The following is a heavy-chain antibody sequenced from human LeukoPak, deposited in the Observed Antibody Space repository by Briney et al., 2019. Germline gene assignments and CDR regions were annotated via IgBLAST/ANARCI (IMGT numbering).Heavy chain of an antibody. V-gene: IGHV1-8*03. CDR1: GYTFSDYY. J-gene: IGHJ6*03. Sequence: GASVKVSCKASGYTFSDYYINWVRQAPGQGLEWMGWMNPNSGNTGYAQKFQGRVTITRNTSISTAYMELSSLRSEDTAVYYCARLGVGSGWYSNYYYYYMDVWGKGTTVTVSS. CDR2: MNPNSGNT. CDR3: ARLGVGSGWYSNYYYYYMDV. D-gene: IGHD6-19*01.